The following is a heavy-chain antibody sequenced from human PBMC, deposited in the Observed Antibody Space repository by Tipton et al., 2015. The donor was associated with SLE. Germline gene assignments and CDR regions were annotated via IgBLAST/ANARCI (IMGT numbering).Heavy chain of an antibody. V-gene: IGHV4-59*01. Sequence: TLSLTCSISGGSLSSYYWTWIRQSPGKGLEWIGNIRYSGSTEYNPSLNSRVTILVDTSKIQFSLKLSSVTAADTAVNYCTRDPGGDDAFDVWGQGTMVTVSS. CDR2: IRYSGST. CDR1: GGSLSSYY. J-gene: IGHJ3*01. D-gene: IGHD2-15*01. CDR3: TRDPGGDDAFDV.